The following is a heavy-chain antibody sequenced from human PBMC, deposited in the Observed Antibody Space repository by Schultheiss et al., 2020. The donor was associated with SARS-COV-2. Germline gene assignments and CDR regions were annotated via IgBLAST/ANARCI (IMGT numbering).Heavy chain of an antibody. CDR3: ARAYLSITIFGVPSRWFDP. CDR2: IYYSGST. V-gene: IGHV4-30-4*08. D-gene: IGHD3-3*01. Sequence: SQTLSLTCTVSGGSISSGDYYWSWIRQHPGKGLEWIGYIYYSGSTNYNPSLKSRVTISVDTSKNQFSLKLSSVTAADTAVYYCARAYLSITIFGVPSRWFDPWGQGTLVTVSS. J-gene: IGHJ5*02. CDR1: GGSISSGDYY.